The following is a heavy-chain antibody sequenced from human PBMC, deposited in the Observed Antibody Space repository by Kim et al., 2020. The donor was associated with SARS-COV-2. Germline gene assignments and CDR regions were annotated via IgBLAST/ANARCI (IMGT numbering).Heavy chain of an antibody. CDR1: GFTFSSYA. D-gene: IGHD3-22*01. Sequence: GGSLRLSCAASGFTFSSYAMSWVRQAPGKGLEWVSAISGSGGSTYYADSVKGRFTISRDNSKNTLYLQMNSLRAEDTAVYYCAKAGITMIVVVIRAFDYWGQGTLVTVSS. J-gene: IGHJ4*02. CDR2: ISGSGGST. V-gene: IGHV3-23*01. CDR3: AKAGITMIVVVIRAFDY.